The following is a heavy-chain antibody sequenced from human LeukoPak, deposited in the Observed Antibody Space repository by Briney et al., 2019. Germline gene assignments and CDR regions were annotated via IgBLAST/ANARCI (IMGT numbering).Heavy chain of an antibody. J-gene: IGHJ5*02. CDR3: ARGITLVIRNWFDP. CDR2: INHSGST. D-gene: IGHD3-22*01. CDR1: GGSFSGYY. Sequence: SETLSLTRAVYGGSFSGYYWSWIRQPPGKGLEWIGEINHSGSTNYNPSLKSRVTLSVATSKNQFSRKLSSVTAADTAVYYCARGITLVIRNWFDPWGQGTLVTVS. V-gene: IGHV4-34*01.